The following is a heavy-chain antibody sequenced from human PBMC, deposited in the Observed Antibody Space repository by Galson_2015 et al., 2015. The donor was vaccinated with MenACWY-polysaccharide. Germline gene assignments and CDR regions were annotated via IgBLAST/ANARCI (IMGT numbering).Heavy chain of an antibody. J-gene: IGHJ3*02. V-gene: IGHV3-33*01. Sequence: SLRLSCAASGSRFSHSGMHWVRQAPGKGLEWVAVLQYDGSKLVYADSVKGRFTISRDNSKNPLFLEMNSLGGEDTAVYYCAREGSRIVFHAFDTWGQGTMVTVSS. CDR3: AREGSRIVFHAFDT. CDR1: GSRFSHSG. CDR2: LQYDGSKL. D-gene: IGHD6-13*01.